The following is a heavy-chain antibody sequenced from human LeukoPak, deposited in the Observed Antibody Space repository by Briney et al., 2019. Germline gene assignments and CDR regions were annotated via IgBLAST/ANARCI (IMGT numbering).Heavy chain of an antibody. CDR3: AKGKEQWLE. CDR1: GFTFSNYA. CDR2: ISSSGGNT. V-gene: IGHV3-23*01. Sequence: EPGGPLRLSCAASGFTFSNYALSWVRQAPGKGLEWVSAISSSGGNTYYAASVKGRFTISRDDSKNTLYLQMNSLRAEDTAVYYCAKGKEQWLEWGQGTLVTVSS. D-gene: IGHD6-19*01. J-gene: IGHJ4*02.